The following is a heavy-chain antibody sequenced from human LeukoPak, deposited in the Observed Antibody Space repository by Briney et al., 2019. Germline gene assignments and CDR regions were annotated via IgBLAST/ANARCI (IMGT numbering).Heavy chain of an antibody. CDR3: ARDQEGYGDWGFDY. V-gene: IGHV1-2*02. Sequence: ASVKVSCKASGYTFTGYYMHWVRQAPGQGLEWMGWINPNSGGTNYAQKLQGRVTMTTDTSTSTAYMELRSLRSDDTAVYYCARDQEGYGDWGFDYWGQGTLVTVSS. J-gene: IGHJ4*02. CDR1: GYTFTGYY. D-gene: IGHD4-17*01. CDR2: INPNSGGT.